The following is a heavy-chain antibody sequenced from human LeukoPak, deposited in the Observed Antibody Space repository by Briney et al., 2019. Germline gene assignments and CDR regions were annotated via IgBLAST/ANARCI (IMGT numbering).Heavy chain of an antibody. Sequence: SETLSLTCTASGGSISSYYWSWIRQPPGKGLERIGYIYYSGSTNYNPSLKSRVTISVDTSKNQFSLKLSSVTAADTAVYYCARARIVGATRTFDYWGQGTLVTVSS. CDR1: GGSISSYY. D-gene: IGHD1-26*01. J-gene: IGHJ4*02. CDR2: IYYSGST. CDR3: ARARIVGATRTFDY. V-gene: IGHV4-59*01.